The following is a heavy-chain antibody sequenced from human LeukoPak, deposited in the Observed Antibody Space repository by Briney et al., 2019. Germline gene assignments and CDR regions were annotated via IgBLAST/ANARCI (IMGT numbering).Heavy chain of an antibody. CDR1: GFTFSSYA. CDR3: ARDHAVAGTQTDAFDI. Sequence: GGSLRLSCAASGFTFSSYAMSWVRQAPGKGLEWVSSISSSSSYIYYADSVKGRFTISRDNAKNSLYLQMNSLRAEDTAVYYCARDHAVAGTQTDAFDIWGQGTMVTASS. J-gene: IGHJ3*02. CDR2: ISSSSSYI. V-gene: IGHV3-21*01. D-gene: IGHD6-19*01.